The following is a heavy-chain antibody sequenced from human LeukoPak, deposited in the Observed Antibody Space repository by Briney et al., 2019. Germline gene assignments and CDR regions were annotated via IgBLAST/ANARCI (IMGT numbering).Heavy chain of an antibody. CDR2: IYPGDSDT. J-gene: IGHJ3*02. CDR3: ARGTPSYDFWSGYRKVPDAFDI. V-gene: IGHV5-51*01. CDR1: GYSFPSYW. Sequence: GESLKISCKGSGYSFPSYWIGWVRQMPGKGLEWMGIIYPGDSDTRYSPSFQGQVTISADKSISTAYLQWSSLKASDTAMYYCARGTPSYDFWSGYRKVPDAFDIWGQGTMVTVSS. D-gene: IGHD3-3*01.